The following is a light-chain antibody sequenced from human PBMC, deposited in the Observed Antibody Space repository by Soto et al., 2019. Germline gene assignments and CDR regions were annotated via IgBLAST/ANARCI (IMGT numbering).Light chain of an antibody. Sequence: QSALTQPASVSGSPGQSITISCTGTSSDVGYYHYVSWYQHHPGKAPKLMIYDVDNRPSGVSDRFSGSKSGNTASLTISGLQAEDEADYYCNSYTSSGTYVLFGGGTKVTVL. CDR3: NSYTSSGTYVL. CDR2: DVD. J-gene: IGLJ2*01. CDR1: SSDVGYYHY. V-gene: IGLV2-14*03.